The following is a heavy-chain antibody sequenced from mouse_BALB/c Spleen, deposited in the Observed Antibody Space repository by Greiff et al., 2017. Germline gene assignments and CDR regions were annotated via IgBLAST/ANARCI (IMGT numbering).Heavy chain of an antibody. CDR2: IDPANGNT. Sequence: EVQLQQSGAELVKPGASVKLSCTASGFNIKDTYMHWVKQRPEQGLEWIGRIDPANGNTKYDPKFQGKATITADTSSNTAYLQLSSLTSEDTAVYYCARDDGYYVRMDYWGQGTSVTVSS. D-gene: IGHD2-3*01. CDR1: GFNIKDTY. V-gene: IGHV14-3*02. J-gene: IGHJ4*01. CDR3: ARDDGYYVRMDY.